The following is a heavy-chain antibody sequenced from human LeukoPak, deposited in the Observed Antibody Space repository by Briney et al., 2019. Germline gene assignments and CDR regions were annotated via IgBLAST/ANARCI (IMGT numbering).Heavy chain of an antibody. J-gene: IGHJ4*02. D-gene: IGHD3-9*01. Sequence: SETLSLTCTVSGGSVSSSIYYWGWIRQPPGKGLEWIGSIYYSGSTSYNPSLKSRVTISVDTSKNQFSLKLTSVTAADTAVYYCASRNDILTGYVFDFWGQGTLVTVSS. CDR3: ASRNDILTGYVFDF. V-gene: IGHV4-39*01. CDR1: GGSVSSSIYY. CDR2: IYYSGST.